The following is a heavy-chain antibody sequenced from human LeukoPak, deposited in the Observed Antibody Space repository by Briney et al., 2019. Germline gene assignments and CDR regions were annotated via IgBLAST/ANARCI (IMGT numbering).Heavy chain of an antibody. Sequence: PSETLSLTCTVSGGSISSSIYYWGWIRQPPGKGLEWIGSIYYTGSTYYNPSLKSRVTISVDTSKSQFSLKLSSVTAADTAVYYCARRDYGNWYFDLWGRGTLVTVSS. CDR2: IYYTGST. D-gene: IGHD4-17*01. V-gene: IGHV4-39*01. CDR1: GGSISSSIYY. CDR3: ARRDYGNWYFDL. J-gene: IGHJ2*01.